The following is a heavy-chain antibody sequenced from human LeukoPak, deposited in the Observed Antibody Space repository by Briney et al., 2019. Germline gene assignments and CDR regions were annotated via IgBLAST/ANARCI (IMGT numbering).Heavy chain of an antibody. CDR3: AKGLKTAVGPYKGYHSYMDV. CDR1: GFTFSNYA. CDR2: INDRGIAT. V-gene: IGHV3-23*01. J-gene: IGHJ6*03. Sequence: GGSLRLSCAASGFTFSNYAMSWVRQAPGKGLEWVSTINDRGIATYYADSVKGRFTISRDNSKNTLSLQVSSLRAEDTAIYYCAKGLKTAVGPYKGYHSYMDVWGKGTTVTVSS. D-gene: IGHD5-18*01.